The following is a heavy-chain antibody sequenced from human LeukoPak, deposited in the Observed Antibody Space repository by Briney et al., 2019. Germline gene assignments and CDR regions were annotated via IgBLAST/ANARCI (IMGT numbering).Heavy chain of an antibody. D-gene: IGHD4-11*01. CDR2: IKQDGSEK. J-gene: IGHJ4*02. CDR1: GFAFSSYW. CDR3: VRSPFSNGY. Sequence: GGSLRLSCAASGFAFSSYWMSWVRQAPGMGLEWVANIKQDGSEKYYVDSVKGRFTISRDNAKNSLYLQMNSLRVEDTAVYYCVRSPFSNGYWGQGTLVTVSS. V-gene: IGHV3-7*01.